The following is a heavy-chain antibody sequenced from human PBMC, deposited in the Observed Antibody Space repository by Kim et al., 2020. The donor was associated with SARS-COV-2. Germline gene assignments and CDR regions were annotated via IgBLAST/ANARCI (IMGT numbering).Heavy chain of an antibody. Sequence: ASVKVSCKASGYTFTSYAMHWVRQAPGQRLEWMGWINAGNGNTKYSQKFQGRVTITRDTSASTAYMELSSLRSEDTAVYYCAREYSSGWYPGYFDYWGQGTLVTVSS. D-gene: IGHD6-19*01. J-gene: IGHJ4*02. V-gene: IGHV1-3*01. CDR1: GYTFTSYA. CDR2: INAGNGNT. CDR3: AREYSSGWYPGYFDY.